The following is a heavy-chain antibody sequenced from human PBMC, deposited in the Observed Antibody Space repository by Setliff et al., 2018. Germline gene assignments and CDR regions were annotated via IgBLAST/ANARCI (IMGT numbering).Heavy chain of an antibody. CDR2: MNPNSGNT. D-gene: IGHD2-2*02. CDR3: ARAYIWPLRAYYFDY. V-gene: IGHV1-8*02. CDR1: GYTFTSYD. Sequence: ASVKVSCKASGYTFTSYDINWVRQATGQGLEWMGWMNPNSGNTGYAQKFQGRFTISRDNAKNSLYLQMNSLRAEDTAVYYCARAYIWPLRAYYFDYWGQGTLVTVSS. J-gene: IGHJ4*02.